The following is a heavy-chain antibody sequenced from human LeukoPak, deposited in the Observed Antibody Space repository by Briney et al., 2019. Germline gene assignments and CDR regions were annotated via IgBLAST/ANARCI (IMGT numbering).Heavy chain of an antibody. CDR1: GYTFTSYY. Sequence: GASVKVSCKASGYTFTSYYMHWVRQAPGQGLEWMGIINPSGGSTSYAQKFQGRVTMTRDTSTSTVYMELSSLRSEDTAVYYCARAGGVKGDYNAFDIWGQGTMVTVSS. D-gene: IGHD3-16*01. CDR2: INPSGGST. V-gene: IGHV1-46*01. CDR3: ARAGGVKGDYNAFDI. J-gene: IGHJ3*02.